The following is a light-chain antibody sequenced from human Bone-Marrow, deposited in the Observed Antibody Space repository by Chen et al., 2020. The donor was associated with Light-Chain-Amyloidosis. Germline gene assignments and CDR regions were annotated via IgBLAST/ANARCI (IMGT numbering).Light chain of an antibody. J-gene: IGLJ3*02. V-gene: IGLV3-21*02. Sequence: SYVLTPPSSLSVAPAQTATIARGGNNIGSTSVHWYQPTPGQAPLLVVYDDSGRPSGIPERLSGSNSGKTATLTISRVEAGDEADDYCQVWDRSSDRPGFGGGTKLTVL. CDR2: DDS. CDR3: QVWDRSSDRPG. CDR1: NIGSTS.